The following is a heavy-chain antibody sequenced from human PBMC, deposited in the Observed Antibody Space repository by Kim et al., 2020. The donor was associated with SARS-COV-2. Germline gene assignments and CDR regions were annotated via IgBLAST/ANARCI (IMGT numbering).Heavy chain of an antibody. CDR3: AKGPLHNWRGGFDY. CDR2: ISYDGSNK. Sequence: GGSLRLSCAASGFTFSSYGMHWVRQAPGKGLEWVAVISYDGSNKYYADSVKGRFTISRDNSKNTLYLQMNSLRAEDTAVYYCAKGPLHNWRGGFDYWGQGTLVTVSS. D-gene: IGHD1-1*01. CDR1: GFTFSSYG. V-gene: IGHV3-30*18. J-gene: IGHJ4*02.